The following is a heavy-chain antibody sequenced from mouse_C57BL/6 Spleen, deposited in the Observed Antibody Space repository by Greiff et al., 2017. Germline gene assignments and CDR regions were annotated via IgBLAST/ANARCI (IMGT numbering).Heavy chain of an antibody. CDR2: IDPETGGT. CDR1: GYTFTDYE. J-gene: IGHJ4*01. V-gene: IGHV1-15*01. D-gene: IGHD2-2*01. Sequence: QVQLQQSGAELVRPGASVTLSCKASGYTFTDYEMHWVKQTPVHGLEWIGAIDPETGGTAYNQKFKGKAILTADKSSSTAYMELRSLSSEDSAVYYCTRERVYYGYPYAMGYWGQGTSVTVSS. CDR3: TRERVYYGYPYAMGY.